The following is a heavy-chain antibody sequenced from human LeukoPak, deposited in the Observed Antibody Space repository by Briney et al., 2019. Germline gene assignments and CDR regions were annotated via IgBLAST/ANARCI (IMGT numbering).Heavy chain of an antibody. J-gene: IGHJ4*02. V-gene: IGHV3-48*01. D-gene: IGHD3-22*01. Sequence: PGGSLRLSCAASGFTFSSYNMNWVRQAPGKGLEWISHISSGSGTIYYADSVKGRFTISRDNSKNTLYLQMNSLRAEDTAVYYCAREKYYYDIWGQGTLVTVSS. CDR1: GFTFSSYN. CDR2: ISSGSGTI. CDR3: AREKYYYDI.